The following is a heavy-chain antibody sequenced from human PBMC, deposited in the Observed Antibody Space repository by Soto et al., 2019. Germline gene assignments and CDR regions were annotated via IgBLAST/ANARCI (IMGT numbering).Heavy chain of an antibody. D-gene: IGHD2-2*02. CDR3: ARALYPIPVPFDP. CDR1: GGSISSGGYY. CDR2: IYYSGST. J-gene: IGHJ5*02. V-gene: IGHV4-31*03. Sequence: SETLSLTCTVSGGSISSGGYYWSWIRQHSGKGLEWIGYIYYSGSTYYNPSLKSRVTISVDTSKNQFSLKLSSVTAADTAVYYCARALYPIPVPFDPWGQGTLVTVSS.